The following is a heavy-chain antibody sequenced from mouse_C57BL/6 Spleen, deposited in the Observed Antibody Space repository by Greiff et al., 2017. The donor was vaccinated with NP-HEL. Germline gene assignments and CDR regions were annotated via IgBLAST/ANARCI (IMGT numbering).Heavy chain of an antibody. CDR1: GFTFSDFY. Sequence: EVNVVESGGGLVQSGRSLRLSCATSGFTFSDFYMEWVRQAPGKGLEWIAASRNKANDYTTEYSASVKGRFIVSRDTSQSILYLQMNALRAEDTAIYYCARDASGHAMDYWGQGTSVTVSS. J-gene: IGHJ4*01. CDR2: SRNKANDYTT. V-gene: IGHV7-1*01. CDR3: ARDASGHAMDY.